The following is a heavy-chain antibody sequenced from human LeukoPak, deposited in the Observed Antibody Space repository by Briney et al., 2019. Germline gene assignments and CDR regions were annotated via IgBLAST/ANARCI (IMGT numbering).Heavy chain of an antibody. CDR2: IYRAGST. CDR3: ARELHIVVVTATARYFDY. CDR1: GFSVSRNY. D-gene: IGHD2-21*02. Sequence: GGSLRLSCTASGFSVSRNYMSWVRQAPGKGLEWVSVIYRAGSTYYADSVKGRFTISRDNSKNTLYLQMNSLRAEDTAVYYCARELHIVVVTATARYFDYWGQGTLVTVSS. V-gene: IGHV3-53*05. J-gene: IGHJ4*02.